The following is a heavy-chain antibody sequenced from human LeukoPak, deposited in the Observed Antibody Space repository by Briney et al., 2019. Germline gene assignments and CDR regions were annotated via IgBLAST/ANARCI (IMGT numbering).Heavy chain of an antibody. CDR2: IKSKTDGGTT. J-gene: IGHJ4*02. CDR1: GXTFSNAW. Sequence: GGSLRLSCAASGXTFSNAWLSWVRQAPGKGLEWVGRIKSKTDGGTTDYAAPVKGRFTISRDDSKNTLYLQMNSLKTEDTAVYYCTTTYCSGGSCDYWGQGTLVTVSS. V-gene: IGHV3-15*01. D-gene: IGHD2-15*01. CDR3: TTTYCSGGSCDY.